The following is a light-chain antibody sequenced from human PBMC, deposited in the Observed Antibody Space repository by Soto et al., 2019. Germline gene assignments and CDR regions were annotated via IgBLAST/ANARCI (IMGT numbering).Light chain of an antibody. CDR1: SSDVGGYKY. CDR3: SAYTTSIALYV. J-gene: IGLJ1*01. Sequence: QSVLAQPASVSGFPGQSITISCTGTSSDVGGYKYVSWYQQHPGTAPKLIIYDVSNRPSGVSNRFSGSKSGSTASLTISGLQAEDEADYYCSAYTTSIALYVFGAGTKVTVL. CDR2: DVS. V-gene: IGLV2-14*03.